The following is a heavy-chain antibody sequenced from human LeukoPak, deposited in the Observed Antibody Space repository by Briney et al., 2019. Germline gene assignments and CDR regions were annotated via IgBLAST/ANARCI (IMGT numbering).Heavy chain of an antibody. Sequence: GGSLRLSCAASGFTFDDYAMHWVRQAPGKGLERVSGISWNSGSIGYADSVKGRFTISRDNAKNSLYLQMNSLRAEDTAVYYCARDLIGAAAGIGDYWGQGTLVTVSS. J-gene: IGHJ4*02. CDR2: ISWNSGSI. D-gene: IGHD6-13*01. CDR3: ARDLIGAAAGIGDY. V-gene: IGHV3-9*01. CDR1: GFTFDDYA.